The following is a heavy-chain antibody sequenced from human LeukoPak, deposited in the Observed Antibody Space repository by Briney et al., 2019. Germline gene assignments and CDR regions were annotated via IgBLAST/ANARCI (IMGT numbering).Heavy chain of an antibody. CDR1: GYTFTSYD. J-gene: IGHJ5*02. Sequence: AASVKVSCKASGYTFTSYDINWVRQATGQGLEWMGWMNPNSGNTGYAQKFQGRVTMTRNTSISTAYMELSSLRSEDTAVYYCARGPSSKVGATRSWFDPWGQGTLVTVSS. D-gene: IGHD1-26*01. CDR3: ARGPSSKVGATRSWFDP. CDR2: MNPNSGNT. V-gene: IGHV1-8*01.